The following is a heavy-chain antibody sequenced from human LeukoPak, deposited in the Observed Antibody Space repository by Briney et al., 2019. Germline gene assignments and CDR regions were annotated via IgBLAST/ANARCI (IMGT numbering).Heavy chain of an antibody. CDR3: ARDPYTVTLGGDLDY. D-gene: IGHD4-17*01. CDR2: ISTGGTTI. CDR1: GFTFSDYY. V-gene: IGHV3-11*04. J-gene: IGHJ4*02. Sequence: GGSLRLSCAASGFTFSDYYMSWIRQAPGKGLEWVSYISTGGTTIYYADSVKGRFTISRDNAKNSLYLQMNSLRAEDTAVYYCARDPYTVTLGGDLDYWGQEPRATAPS.